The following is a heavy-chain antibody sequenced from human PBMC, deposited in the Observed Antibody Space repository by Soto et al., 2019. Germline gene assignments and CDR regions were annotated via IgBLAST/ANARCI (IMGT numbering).Heavy chain of an antibody. D-gene: IGHD1-26*01. CDR2: ISANNVYT. CDR3: ARDLEVGSYLYYFDF. J-gene: IGHJ4*02. CDR1: GFTFTKYY. V-gene: IGHV3-11*06. Sequence: PGGSLRLSCAASGFTFTKYYISWIRQAPGKGLEWVSYISANNVYTNYADSVKGRFTISRDNGKNSVYLQMNGLRAEDTAVYYCARDLEVGSYLYYFDFWGQGALVTVSS.